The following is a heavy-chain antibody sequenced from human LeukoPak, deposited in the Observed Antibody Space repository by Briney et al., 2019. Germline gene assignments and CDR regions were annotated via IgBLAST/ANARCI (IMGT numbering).Heavy chain of an antibody. Sequence: PGGSLRLSCAVSGLSLRNVWMNWLRQAPGKGLEWVGLIKRETDGGTTDFAASVKGRFTISRDDSKNTLYLQMNRLTSEDTAVYYCAKGSYYDSSGSFYFDYWGQGTLVTVSS. CDR2: IKRETDGGTT. V-gene: IGHV3-15*07. D-gene: IGHD3-22*01. CDR1: GLSLRNVW. J-gene: IGHJ4*02. CDR3: AKGSYYDSSGSFYFDY.